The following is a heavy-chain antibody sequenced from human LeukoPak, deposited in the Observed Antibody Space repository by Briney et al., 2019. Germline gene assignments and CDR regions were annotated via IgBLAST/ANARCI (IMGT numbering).Heavy chain of an antibody. CDR2: ISSSSSYI. Sequence: GGSLRLSCAASGLTFSSYSMNWVRQAPGKGLEWVSSISSSSSYIYYADSVKGRFTISRDNAKNSLYLQMNSLRAEDTAVYYCAREIKYYYDSSGYLRFDYWGQGTLVTVSS. J-gene: IGHJ4*02. CDR3: AREIKYYYDSSGYLRFDY. V-gene: IGHV3-21*01. D-gene: IGHD3-22*01. CDR1: GLTFSSYS.